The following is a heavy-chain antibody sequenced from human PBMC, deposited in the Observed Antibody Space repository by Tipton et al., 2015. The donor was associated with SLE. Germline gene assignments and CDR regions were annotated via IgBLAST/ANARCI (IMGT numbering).Heavy chain of an antibody. D-gene: IGHD3-10*01. CDR3: ARGNQAQVRGVIRAPYYYYYGMDV. CDR2: IGSSGSTI. J-gene: IGHJ6*02. V-gene: IGHV3-48*03. CDR1: GFTFSSYE. Sequence: SLRLSCAASGFTFSSYEMNWVRQAPRKGLEWLSYIGSSGSTIYYADSVKGRFTISRDNAKNSLYLQMNSLRAEDTAVYYCARGNQAQVRGVIRAPYYYYYGMDVWGQGTTVTVSS.